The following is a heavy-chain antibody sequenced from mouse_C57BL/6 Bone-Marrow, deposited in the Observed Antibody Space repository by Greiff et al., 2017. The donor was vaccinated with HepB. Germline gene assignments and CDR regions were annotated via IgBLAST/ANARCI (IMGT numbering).Heavy chain of an antibody. D-gene: IGHD2-3*01. CDR2: IDPSDSET. Sequence: QVQLQQPGAELVRPGSSVKLSCKASGYTFTSYWMHWVKQRPIQGLEWIGNIDPSDSETHYNQKFKDKATLTVDKSSSTAYMQLSSLTSEDSAVYYCAREASLRWLPYFSFVYWGQGTTLTVSS. CDR1: GYTFTSYW. V-gene: IGHV1-52*01. CDR3: AREASLRWLPYFSFVY. J-gene: IGHJ2*01.